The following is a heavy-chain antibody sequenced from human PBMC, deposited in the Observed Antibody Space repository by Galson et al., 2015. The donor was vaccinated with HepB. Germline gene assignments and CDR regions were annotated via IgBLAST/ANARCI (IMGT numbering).Heavy chain of an antibody. D-gene: IGHD2-21*01. CDR3: AKVAVIGAWDGFDI. J-gene: IGHJ3*02. V-gene: IGHV3-33*06. CDR1: GFTFSDYC. Sequence: SLRLSCAASGFTFSDYCMSWIRQAPGRGLEWVAVIWYDGSNEYYADSVKGRFTISRDNSKSTLYLLMNSLRAEDTAVYYCAKVAVIGAWDGFDIWGQGTMVTVSS. CDR2: IWYDGSNE.